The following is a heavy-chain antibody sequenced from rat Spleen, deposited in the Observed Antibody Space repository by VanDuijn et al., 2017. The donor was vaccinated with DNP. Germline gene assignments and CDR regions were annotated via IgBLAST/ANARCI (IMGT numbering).Heavy chain of an antibody. CDR2: ISSSGDRT. J-gene: IGHJ2*01. D-gene: IGHD1-11*01. V-gene: IGHV5-46*01. Sequence: EVQLAESGGGLVQPGRSMKLSCAASGFTFSSFPMAWVRQAPTKGLEWVATISSSGDRTYYGDSVKGRFTISRDNAKSTQYLQMNSLRSEDTATYYCTRDPHSGGYRYFDYWGQGVMVTVSS. CDR1: GFTFSSFP. CDR3: TRDPHSGGYRYFDY.